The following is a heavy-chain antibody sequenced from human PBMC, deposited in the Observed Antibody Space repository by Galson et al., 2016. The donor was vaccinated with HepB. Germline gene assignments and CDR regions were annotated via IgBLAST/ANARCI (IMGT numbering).Heavy chain of an antibody. CDR3: ARDLGLGDDY. J-gene: IGHJ4*02. CDR1: GFTLSTYW. Sequence: SLRLSCAASGFTLSTYWMHWIRQAPGKGLVGVSGINSDGGSTNYADSVRGRFTISRDNAKNTLYLQMNSLRVEDTAVYYCARDLGLGDDYWGQGTLVTVSS. CDR2: INSDGGST. V-gene: IGHV3-74*01. D-gene: IGHD3-16*01.